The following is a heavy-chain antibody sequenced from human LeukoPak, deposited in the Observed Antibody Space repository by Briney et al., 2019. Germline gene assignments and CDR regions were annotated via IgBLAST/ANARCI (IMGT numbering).Heavy chain of an antibody. D-gene: IGHD3-22*01. Sequence: RPGGSLRLSCAAAGVTFSNFAMSWVRQAPGKGLEWVSTIGAGGDTYYADSVKGRFTISRDNSKGTVYVQMNSLRAEDTALYYCAKRGAGHXXXXSXYYMFDYWGQGTLV. CDR1: GVTFSNFA. V-gene: IGHV3-23*01. CDR3: AKRGAGHXXXXSXYYMFDY. J-gene: IGHJ4*02. CDR2: IGAGGDT.